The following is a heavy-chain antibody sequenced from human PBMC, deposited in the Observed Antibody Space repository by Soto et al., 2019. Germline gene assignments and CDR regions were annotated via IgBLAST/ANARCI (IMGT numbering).Heavy chain of an antibody. J-gene: IGHJ4*02. D-gene: IGHD3-16*01. Sequence: GGSLRLSCVASGFTFIHHGMHWVRQAPGKGLERVATIWYDGSNRYYADSVQGRFTISRDDSRNTVHLQMNSLRAEDTAVYYCATDAGMIRADYWGQGTLVTVSS. V-gene: IGHV3-33*01. CDR2: IWYDGSNR. CDR3: ATDAGMIRADY. CDR1: GFTFIHHG.